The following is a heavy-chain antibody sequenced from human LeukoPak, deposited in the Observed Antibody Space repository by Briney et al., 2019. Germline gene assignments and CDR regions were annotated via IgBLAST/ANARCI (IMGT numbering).Heavy chain of an antibody. CDR1: GFTFDDYA. Sequence: GGSLRLSCAASGFTFDDYAMHWVRQAPGKGLEWVSGISWNSGSIGYADSVKGRFTISRDNAKNSLYLQMNSLRAEDTALYYCARGDTMIVPWGQGTLVTVSS. D-gene: IGHD3-22*01. CDR3: ARGDTMIVP. CDR2: ISWNSGSI. V-gene: IGHV3-9*01. J-gene: IGHJ4*02.